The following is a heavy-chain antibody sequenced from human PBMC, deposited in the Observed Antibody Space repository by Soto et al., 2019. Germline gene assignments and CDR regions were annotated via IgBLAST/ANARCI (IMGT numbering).Heavy chain of an antibody. V-gene: IGHV3-11*01. CDR1: GFTFSDYY. CDR3: ARDVDADFRTDFDY. J-gene: IGHJ4*02. D-gene: IGHD4-17*01. CDR2: ISGNGEII. Sequence: PGGSLRLSCAASGFTFSDYYIHWIRRAPGKGLEWISYISGNGEIIQYAASARGRFTISRDNAKNSVYLEMDRLRAEDTALYYCARDVDADFRTDFDYWGRGTLVTVSS.